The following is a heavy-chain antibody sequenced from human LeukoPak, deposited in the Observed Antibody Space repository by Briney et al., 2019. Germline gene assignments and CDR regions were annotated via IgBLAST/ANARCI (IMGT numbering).Heavy chain of an antibody. Sequence: SETLSLTCTVSGGSISSSSYYWGWIRQPPGKGLEWIGSIYYSGSTYYNPSLKSRVTISVDTSKNQFSLKLSSVTAADTAVYYCARDYGDPIPSFDPWGQGTLVTVSS. CDR1: GGSISSSSYY. V-gene: IGHV4-39*02. CDR3: ARDYGDPIPSFDP. CDR2: IYYSGST. D-gene: IGHD4-17*01. J-gene: IGHJ5*02.